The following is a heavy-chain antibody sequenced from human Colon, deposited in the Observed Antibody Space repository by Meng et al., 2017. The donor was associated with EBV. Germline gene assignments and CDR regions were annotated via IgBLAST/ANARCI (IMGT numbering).Heavy chain of an antibody. J-gene: IGHJ4*02. V-gene: IGHV4-30-4*01. CDR3: ARNYYFDY. Sequence: LQVAGPGMLKPSQTLSLTCTVSGGSINSGDYYWSWIRQPPGKGLEWIGYIYYTGSTYYNPSLKSRVTISMDTSKNQFSLRLSSVTAADTAVYYCARNYYFDYWGQGTLVTVSS. CDR2: IYYTGST. CDR1: GGSINSGDYY.